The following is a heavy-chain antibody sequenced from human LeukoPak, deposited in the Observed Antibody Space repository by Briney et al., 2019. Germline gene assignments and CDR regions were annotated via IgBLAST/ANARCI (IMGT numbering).Heavy chain of an antibody. J-gene: IGHJ5*02. Sequence: ASVKVSCKASGYTFTGYYMHWVRQAPGQGLEWMGWINPDSGGTNYAQKFQGRVTMTRDTSISTAYMELSRLRSDDTAVYYCARVRRTMTTGYNWFDPWGQGTLVTVSS. CDR1: GYTFTGYY. CDR2: INPDSGGT. V-gene: IGHV1-2*02. D-gene: IGHD4-11*01. CDR3: ARVRRTMTTGYNWFDP.